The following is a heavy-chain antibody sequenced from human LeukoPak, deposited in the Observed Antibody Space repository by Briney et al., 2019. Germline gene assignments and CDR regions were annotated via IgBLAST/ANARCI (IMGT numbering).Heavy chain of an antibody. J-gene: IGHJ4*02. CDR3: ARIISLRRFDY. Sequence: SETLSLTCTVSGGSISTSSYYWGWIRQPPGKGLEWIGVIYYSGSTYYNPSLKSRVTISVDTSKNQFSLKLSYVTAADTAVYYCARIISLRRFDYWGQGTLVTVSS. D-gene: IGHD4-17*01. CDR1: GGSISTSSYY. V-gene: IGHV4-39*01. CDR2: IYYSGST.